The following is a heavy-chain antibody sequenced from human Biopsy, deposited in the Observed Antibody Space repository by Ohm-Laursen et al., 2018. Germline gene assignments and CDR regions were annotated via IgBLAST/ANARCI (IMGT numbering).Heavy chain of an antibody. J-gene: IGHJ6*02. CDR3: VAYPSSGFFENNDDFAMDV. CDR1: GGAFTNYA. Sequence: SVKVSCEASGGAFTNYAINWVRQAPGHGLEWMGGIITVSETAGYAERLQGRVTITADVTTTTAYMDLSGLRSEDTAVYYCVAYPSSGFFENNDDFAMDVWGQGTTVIASS. D-gene: IGHD6-19*01. V-gene: IGHV1-69*13. CDR2: IITVSETA.